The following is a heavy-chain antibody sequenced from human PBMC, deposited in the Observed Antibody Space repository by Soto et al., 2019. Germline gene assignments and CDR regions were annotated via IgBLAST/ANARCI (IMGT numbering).Heavy chain of an antibody. D-gene: IGHD2-2*01. CDR3: ARVPAALYYYYGMDV. CDR2: ISGSGGST. V-gene: IGHV3-23*01. CDR1: GFTFSSYA. J-gene: IGHJ6*02. Sequence: PGGSLRLSCAASGFTFSSYAMSWVRQAPGKGLEWVSAISGSGGSTYYADSVKGRFTISRDNSKNTLYLQMNSLRAEDTAVYYCARVPAALYYYYGMDVWGQGTTVTVSS.